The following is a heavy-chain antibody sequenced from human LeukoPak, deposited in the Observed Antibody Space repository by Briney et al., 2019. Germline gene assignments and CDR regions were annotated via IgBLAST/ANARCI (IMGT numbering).Heavy chain of an antibody. CDR2: FNPNSGST. D-gene: IGHD2-15*01. CDR3: ENPQEYCSGGSCYSYDY. Sequence: ASVKVSCKASGYTFTGYYIHWGRLAPGQGLECMGWFNPNSGSTNSAQKFKGRVTMTRDTSITTVYMELSRLSSDDTAVYYCENPQEYCSGGSCYSYDYWGQGTLVTVSS. J-gene: IGHJ4*02. CDR1: GYTFTGYY. V-gene: IGHV1-2*02.